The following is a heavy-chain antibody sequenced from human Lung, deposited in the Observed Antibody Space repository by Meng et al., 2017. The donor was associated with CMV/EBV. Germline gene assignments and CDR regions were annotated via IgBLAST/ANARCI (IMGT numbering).Heavy chain of an antibody. CDR3: ARRRGGSGRDC. CDR2: IYHSGST. V-gene: IGHV4-39*01. CDR1: GGSIRSSNYY. D-gene: IGHD3-10*01. J-gene: IGHJ4*02. Sequence: QLQRQGPGPGLLKPSETLSLTCTVSGGSIRSSNYYWDWIRQPPGKGLEWIGAIYHSGSTSYNPSLQSRVTMFVDTSKNQFSLMLTSVTATDTAVYYCARRRGGSGRDCWGQGTLVTVSS.